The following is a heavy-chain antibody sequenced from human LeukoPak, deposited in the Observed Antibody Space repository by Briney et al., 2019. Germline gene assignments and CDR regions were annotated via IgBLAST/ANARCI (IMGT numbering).Heavy chain of an antibody. Sequence: PGGSLRLACSASGFTVSAYVIATGRKAPGRVVEWVSTIYADSTYYADSVKRRLASATDNYKNRLYRQMNSLLCEDTPVYCCAATKVRGVWFYLDFWGQGTLVTVSS. D-gene: IGHD3-10*01. CDR2: IYADST. J-gene: IGHJ4*02. CDR3: AATKVRGVWFYLDF. CDR1: GFTVSAYV. V-gene: IGHV3-23*01.